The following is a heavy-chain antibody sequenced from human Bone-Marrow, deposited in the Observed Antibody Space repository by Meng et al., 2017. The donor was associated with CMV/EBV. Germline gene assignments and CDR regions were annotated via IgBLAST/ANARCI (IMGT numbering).Heavy chain of an antibody. V-gene: IGHV3-7*03. D-gene: IGHD3-22*01. Sequence: GESLKISCAASGFTFSSYWMSWVRQASGKGLEWVANIKQDGSEKYYVDSVKGRFTISRDNAKNSLYLQMNSLRAEDIALYYCAKDNDSSGCLDYWGQGTLVTVSS. CDR1: GFTFSSYW. J-gene: IGHJ4*02. CDR2: IKQDGSEK. CDR3: AKDNDSSGCLDY.